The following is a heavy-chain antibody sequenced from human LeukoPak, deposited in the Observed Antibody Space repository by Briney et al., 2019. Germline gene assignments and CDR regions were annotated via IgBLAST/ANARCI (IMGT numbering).Heavy chain of an antibody. CDR1: GFTFDDYA. CDR2: ISSSSSTI. V-gene: IGHV3-48*01. CDR3: ARGGPYDFWSGYTEVYYFDY. Sequence: GGSLRLSCAASGFTFDDYAMHWVRQAPGKGLEWVSYISSSSSTIYYADSVKGRFTISRDNAKNSLYLQMNSLRAEDTAVYYCARGGPYDFWSGYTEVYYFDYWGQGTLVTVSS. D-gene: IGHD3-3*01. J-gene: IGHJ4*02.